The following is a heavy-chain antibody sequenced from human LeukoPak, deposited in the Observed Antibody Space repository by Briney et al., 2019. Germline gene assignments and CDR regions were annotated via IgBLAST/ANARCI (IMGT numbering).Heavy chain of an antibody. J-gene: IGHJ4*02. V-gene: IGHV1-46*01. CDR3: ARASDDYYDSSGYYLFGF. Sequence: ASVKVSCKASGYTFTSYYMHWVRQAPGQGLEWMGIINPSGGSTSYAQKFQGRVTMTRDMSTSTVYMELSSLRSEDTAVYYCARASDDYYDSSGYYLFGFWGQGTLVTVSS. CDR2: INPSGGST. D-gene: IGHD3-22*01. CDR1: GYTFTSYY.